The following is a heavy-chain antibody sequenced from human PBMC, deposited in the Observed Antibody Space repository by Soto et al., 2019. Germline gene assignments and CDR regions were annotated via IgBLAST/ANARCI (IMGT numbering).Heavy chain of an antibody. J-gene: IGHJ5*02. CDR1: GGSISSYY. CDR2: IYYSGST. D-gene: IGHD3-3*01. V-gene: IGHV4-59*01. CDR3: AREAFHDFWSGSINWFDP. Sequence: PSETLSLTCTVSGGSISSYYWSWIRQPPGKGLEWIGYIYYSGSTNYNPSLKSRVTISVDTSKNQFSLKLSSVTAADTAVYYCAREAFHDFWSGSINWFDPWGQGTLVTVSS.